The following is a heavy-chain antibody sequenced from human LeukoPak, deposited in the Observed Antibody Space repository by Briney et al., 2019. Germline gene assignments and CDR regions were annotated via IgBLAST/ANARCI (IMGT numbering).Heavy chain of an antibody. CDR2: VYRSGSS. D-gene: IGHD6-19*01. CDR3: ARRGTSGWAYYFDF. CDR1: GDSISTSSNC. Sequence: PSETLSLTCTVSGDSISTSSNCWGWIRQLPGKGLEWIGSVYRSGSSYYNPSLNNRVTISVDTSKNQFTLNLTSVTAADTAVYYCARRGTSGWAYYFDFWGQGSLLTVSS. J-gene: IGHJ4*02. V-gene: IGHV4-39*01.